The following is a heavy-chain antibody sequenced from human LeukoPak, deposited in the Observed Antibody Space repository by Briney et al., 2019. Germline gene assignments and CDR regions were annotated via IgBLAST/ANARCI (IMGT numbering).Heavy chain of an antibody. D-gene: IGHD4-23*01. CDR1: GFTFSGSA. Sequence: GGSLKLSCAASGFTFSGSAMHWVRQASGKGLEWVGRMRSKANSYATAYAASVKGRFTISRDDSKTTAYLQMNSLKTEDTAVYYCTTGTVVTSGGPVDYWGQGTLVTVSS. CDR3: TTGTVVTSGGPVDY. CDR2: MRSKANSYAT. V-gene: IGHV3-73*01. J-gene: IGHJ4*02.